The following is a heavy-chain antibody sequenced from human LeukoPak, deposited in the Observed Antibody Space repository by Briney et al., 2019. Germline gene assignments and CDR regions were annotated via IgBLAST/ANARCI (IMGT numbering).Heavy chain of an antibody. J-gene: IGHJ4*02. CDR2: IYYTGST. Sequence: SETLSLTCTISGSSITSVSHYWGWIRQPPGKGLEWIGDIYYTGSTYYSPSLRSRVTMSVHTSENQFSLRLNSVTAVDTAVYYCARDCPSSGWYRFRQKTFDYWGQGTLVTVSS. V-gene: IGHV4-39*02. CDR1: GSSITSVSHY. D-gene: IGHD6-19*01. CDR3: ARDCPSSGWYRFRQKTFDY.